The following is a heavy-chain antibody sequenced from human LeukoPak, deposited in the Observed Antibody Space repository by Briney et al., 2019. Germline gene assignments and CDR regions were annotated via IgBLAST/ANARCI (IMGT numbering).Heavy chain of an antibody. V-gene: IGHV4-59*08. CDR2: IHYSGST. D-gene: IGHD6-6*01. CDR3: ARAMSIAARLQTNFDY. Sequence: SESLSLTCTVSGGSISSYDWSWIRQPPGKGLEWIGYIHYSGSTNYNASLKSGVTISVDTSKNQFSLKLSSVTAADTAVYYCARAMSIAARLQTNFDYWGQGTLVTVSS. J-gene: IGHJ4*02. CDR1: GGSISSYD.